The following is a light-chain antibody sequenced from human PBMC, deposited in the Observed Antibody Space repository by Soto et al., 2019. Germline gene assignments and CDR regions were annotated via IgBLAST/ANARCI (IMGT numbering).Light chain of an antibody. V-gene: IGLV2-14*03. CDR1: SSDVGGYNS. J-gene: IGLJ1*01. CDR3: SSYTSSRTLV. CDR2: DVS. Sequence: QSVLTQPASVSGSPGQSITISCTGTSSDVGGYNSVSWYQHHPGKAPKLMIYDVSNRPSGVSNRFSGSKSGNTASLTISGLQAEDEADYYCSSYTSSRTLVFGTGTKVTVL.